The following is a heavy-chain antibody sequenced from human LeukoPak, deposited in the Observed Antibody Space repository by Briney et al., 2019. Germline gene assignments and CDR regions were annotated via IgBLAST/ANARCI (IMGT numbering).Heavy chain of an antibody. Sequence: GASVKVSCKASGYRFSGYGIHWVRQAPGQRLEWLGWINGGNGNTKYSPKFQGRITIIRDASATTAYMELTSLRSEDTAIYYCAREVTAMLLGVPWGQGTLVTVSS. CDR2: INGGNGNT. D-gene: IGHD5-18*01. J-gene: IGHJ5*02. V-gene: IGHV1-3*01. CDR1: GYRFSGYG. CDR3: AREVTAMLLGVP.